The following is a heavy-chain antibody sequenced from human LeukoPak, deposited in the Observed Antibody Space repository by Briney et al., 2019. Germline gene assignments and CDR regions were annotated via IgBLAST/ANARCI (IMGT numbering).Heavy chain of an antibody. V-gene: IGHV3-30*18. CDR2: ISYDGSNK. J-gene: IGHJ5*02. Sequence: PGRSLRLSCAASGFTFSSYGMHWVRQAPGKGLEWVAVISYDGSNKYYADSVKGRFTISRDNSKNTLDLQMNSLRAEDTAVYYCAKDSTYDPWAREPWSPSPQ. CDR1: GFTFSSYG. CDR3: AKDSTYDP. D-gene: IGHD5/OR15-5a*01.